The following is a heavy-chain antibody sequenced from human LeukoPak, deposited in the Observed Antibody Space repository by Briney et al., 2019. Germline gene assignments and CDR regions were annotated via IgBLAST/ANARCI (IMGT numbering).Heavy chain of an antibody. Sequence: ASVKVSCKASGYTFSDYYMHWVRQAPGQGLEWMGWLNPNSGDTNYAQKFQGRVSMTRDSSISTAYMDLSDLRSDDTAVYSCARGRNIEMTTMSGGSDYWGQGTLVTVSS. CDR1: GYTFSDYY. V-gene: IGHV1-2*02. CDR3: ARGRNIEMTTMSGGSDY. CDR2: LNPNSGDT. D-gene: IGHD5-24*01. J-gene: IGHJ4*02.